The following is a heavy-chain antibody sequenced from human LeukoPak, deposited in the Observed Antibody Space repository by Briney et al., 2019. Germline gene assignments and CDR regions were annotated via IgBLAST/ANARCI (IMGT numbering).Heavy chain of an antibody. D-gene: IGHD3-3*01. V-gene: IGHV3-53*01. J-gene: IGHJ3*02. CDR1: GFTVSSNY. CDR3: ASPSPYYDFWGGYYKGAFDI. CDR2: IYSGGST. Sequence: GGSLRLSCAASGFTVSSNYMSWVRQAPGKGLEWVSVIYSGGSTYYADSVKGRFTISRDNSKNTLYLQMNSLRAEDTAVYYCASPSPYYDFWGGYYKGAFDIWGQGTMVTVSS.